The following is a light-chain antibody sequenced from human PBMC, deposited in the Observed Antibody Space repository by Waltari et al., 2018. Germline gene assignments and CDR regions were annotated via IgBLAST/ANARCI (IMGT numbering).Light chain of an antibody. V-gene: IGKV1-27*01. CDR3: QNYNSAPFT. CDR1: QGISNY. J-gene: IGKJ3*01. Sequence: DIQMTQSPSSLSASVGDRVTITCRASQGISNYLAWDQQKPGKVPKALIYGASTLQSGVPSRFSGSGSGTDFTLTISSRQPEDVATYYCQNYNSAPFTFGPGTKVEIK. CDR2: GAS.